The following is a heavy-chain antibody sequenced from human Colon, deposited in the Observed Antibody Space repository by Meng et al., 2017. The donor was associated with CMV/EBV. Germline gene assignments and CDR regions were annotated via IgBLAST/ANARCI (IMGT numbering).Heavy chain of an antibody. Sequence: QLTLKDSCTTLVKPTQTLTLTCTFSGFSLDSHGVGVGWIRQPPGKAPEWVALIYWDDDKRYSPSLENRLTITKDTSKNQVVLTMTDMGPMDTATYFCSRRRTSIPCDYWGQGILVTVSS. CDR3: SRRRTSIPCDY. CDR1: GFSLDSHGVG. J-gene: IGHJ4*02. CDR2: IYWDDDK. D-gene: IGHD2-21*01. V-gene: IGHV2-5*02.